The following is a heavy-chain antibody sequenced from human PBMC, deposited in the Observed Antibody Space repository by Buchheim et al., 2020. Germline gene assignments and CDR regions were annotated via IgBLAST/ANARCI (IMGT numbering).Heavy chain of an antibody. J-gene: IGHJ6*02. Sequence: QVQLQESGPGLVKPSQTLSLTCTVSGGSISSGSYYWSWIRQPAGKGLEWIGRIYTSGSTNYNPSLKSRVTISVDTSKNQFSLKLSSVTAADTAVYYCASGGIIDPDYYYYYGMDVWGQGTT. V-gene: IGHV4-61*02. CDR1: GGSISSGSYY. D-gene: IGHD3-3*02. CDR2: IYTSGST. CDR3: ASGGIIDPDYYYYYGMDV.